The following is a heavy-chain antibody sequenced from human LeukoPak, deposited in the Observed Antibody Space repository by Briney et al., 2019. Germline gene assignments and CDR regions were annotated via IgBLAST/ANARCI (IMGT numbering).Heavy chain of an antibody. CDR3: TRGSSWGLDY. D-gene: IGHD6-13*01. Sequence: SETLSLTCTVSSGSISTSNYYWGWVRQPPGKALEWIGNIFYSGSTHYNPSLKNRVTMSVDTSKNQFSLKLSSVTAADTAIYYCTRGSSWGLDYWGQGTLVTVSS. CDR1: SGSISTSNYY. J-gene: IGHJ4*02. V-gene: IGHV4-39*07. CDR2: IFYSGST.